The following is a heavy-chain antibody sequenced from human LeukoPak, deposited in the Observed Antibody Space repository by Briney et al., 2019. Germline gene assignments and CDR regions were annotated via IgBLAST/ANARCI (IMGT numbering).Heavy chain of an antibody. V-gene: IGHV3-23*01. Sequence: GSLRLSCAASGFTFSSYAMSWVRQAPGKGLEWVSAISGSGGSTYYADSVKGRFTISRDNSKNTLYLQMNSLRAEDTAVYYCAKDLVRTIFGVVTLDYWGQGTLVTVSS. CDR3: AKDLVRTIFGVVTLDY. D-gene: IGHD3-3*01. CDR2: ISGSGGST. CDR1: GFTFSSYA. J-gene: IGHJ4*02.